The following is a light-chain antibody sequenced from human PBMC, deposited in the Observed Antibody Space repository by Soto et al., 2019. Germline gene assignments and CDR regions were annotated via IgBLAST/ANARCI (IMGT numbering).Light chain of an antibody. V-gene: IGKV1-12*01. CDR2: AAS. CDR1: QPISSW. CDR3: QQASSFPHT. J-gene: IGKJ2*01. Sequence: DIQMTQSPSTVSASVGDRVTITCRASQPISSWLAWFLQRPGKAPELLIYAASTLHSGVPSRFSGSGSGTDFALTIGGLQPEDFATYYCQQASSFPHTFGQGTRVDIK.